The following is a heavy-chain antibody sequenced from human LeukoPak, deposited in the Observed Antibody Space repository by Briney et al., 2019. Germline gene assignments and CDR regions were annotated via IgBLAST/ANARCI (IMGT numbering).Heavy chain of an antibody. Sequence: PQTLSLTRTESRGWKKCKSWSSLWQHKGKGLEWIGYIYYSGSTNYNPSLKSRVTISVDTSKNQFSLKLSSVTAADTAVYYCARDFGTPHWGQGTLVTVSS. V-gene: IGHV4-59*01. D-gene: IGHD1-14*01. CDR1: RGWKKCKS. J-gene: IGHJ4*02. CDR3: ARDFGTPH. CDR2: IYYSGST.